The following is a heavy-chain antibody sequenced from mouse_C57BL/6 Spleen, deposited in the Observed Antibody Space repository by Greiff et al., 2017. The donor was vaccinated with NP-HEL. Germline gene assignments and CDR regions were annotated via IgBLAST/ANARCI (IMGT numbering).Heavy chain of an antibody. V-gene: IGHV1-26*01. Sequence: VQLQQSGPELVKPGASVKISCKASGYTFTDYYMNWVKQSHGKSLEWIGDINPNNGGTSYNQKFKGKATLTVDKSSSTAYMELRSLTSEDSAVYYCARVKLGRYFDYWGQGTTLTVSS. CDR3: ARVKLGRYFDY. CDR1: GYTFTDYY. CDR2: INPNNGGT. J-gene: IGHJ2*01. D-gene: IGHD4-1*01.